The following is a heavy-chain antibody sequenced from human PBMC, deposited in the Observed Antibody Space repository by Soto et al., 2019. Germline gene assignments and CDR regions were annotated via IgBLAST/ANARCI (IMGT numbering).Heavy chain of an antibody. CDR1: GFTFSSYG. J-gene: IGHJ4*02. Sequence: PGGSLRLSCAASGFTFSSYGMHWVRQAPGKGLEWVAVISYDGSNKYYADSVKGRFTISRDNSKNTLYLQMNSLRAEDTAVYYCAKDSFIAVAGPVDYWGQGTLVTVSS. CDR2: ISYDGSNK. CDR3: AKDSFIAVAGPVDY. V-gene: IGHV3-30*18. D-gene: IGHD6-19*01.